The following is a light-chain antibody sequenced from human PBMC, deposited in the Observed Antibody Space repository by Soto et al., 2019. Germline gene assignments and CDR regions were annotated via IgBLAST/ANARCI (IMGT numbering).Light chain of an antibody. CDR2: GAS. CDR3: QHYNNWPPWT. CDR1: QSVADSY. V-gene: IGKV3-15*01. Sequence: EVVLTQSPGTLSLSPGERATLSCRASQSVADSYLAWYQQKPGQAPRLLIYGASIRATGLPARFSGSGSGTEFTLTISSLQSEDFAVYYCQHYNNWPPWTFGQGTKVDIK. J-gene: IGKJ1*01.